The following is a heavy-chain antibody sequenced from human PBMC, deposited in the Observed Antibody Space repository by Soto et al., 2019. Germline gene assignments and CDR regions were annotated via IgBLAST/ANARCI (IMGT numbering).Heavy chain of an antibody. J-gene: IGHJ6*04. D-gene: IGHD3-10*01. CDR1: GFTLSGRS. CDR3: ARGWFGRDV. V-gene: IGHV3-74*01. Sequence: EVQLVESGGGLVQPGGSLRLSCAASGFTLSGRSMHWVRQAPGKGLVWVSGIDNAGTDSTYADSVKGRFTSSRDNAKNMLYLQMNSLGVEGTAVYYCARGWFGRDVWGKGTTVTVSS. CDR2: IDNAGTDS.